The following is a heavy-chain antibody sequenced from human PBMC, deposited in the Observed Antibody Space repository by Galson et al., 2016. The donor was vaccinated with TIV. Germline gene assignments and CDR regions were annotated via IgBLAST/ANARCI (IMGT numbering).Heavy chain of an antibody. Sequence: SLRLSCAASGFSFEDYAMHWVRQTPGKGLEWVSVISWKSYYINYAGSVKGRFTMSRDNAKNSLYLQTNSLRPEDTAFYYCVKGDYHGSGGYCDYWGRGTLVTVSS. D-gene: IGHD3-10*01. CDR3: VKGDYHGSGGYCDY. V-gene: IGHV3-9*01. CDR2: ISWKSYYI. J-gene: IGHJ4*02. CDR1: GFSFEDYA.